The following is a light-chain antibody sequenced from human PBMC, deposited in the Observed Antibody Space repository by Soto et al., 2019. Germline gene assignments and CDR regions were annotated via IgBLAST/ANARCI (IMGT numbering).Light chain of an antibody. Sequence: QSVLTQPPSVSAAPGQKVTISCSGSSSNIGNNYVSWYQQLPGTAPKLLIYDNNKRPSGIPDRFSGSKSGTSATLGITGLQTGDEADYYCCSYGGTYTRNWVFGGGTKLTVL. CDR1: SSNIGNNY. J-gene: IGLJ3*02. CDR2: DNN. CDR3: CSYGGTYTRNWV. V-gene: IGLV1-51*01.